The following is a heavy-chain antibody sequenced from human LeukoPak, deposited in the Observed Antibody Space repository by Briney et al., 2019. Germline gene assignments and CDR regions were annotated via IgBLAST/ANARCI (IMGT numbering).Heavy chain of an antibody. D-gene: IGHD2-2*01. CDR3: AKDQVVVVPAAISSYFDY. J-gene: IGHJ4*02. CDR2: ISGSGGST. Sequence: GGSLRLSCAASGFTFSSYAMSWVRQAPGKGLERVSAISGSGGSTYYADSVKGRFTISRDNSKNTLYLQMNSLRAEDTAVYYCAKDQVVVVPAAISSYFDYWGQGTLVTVSS. V-gene: IGHV3-23*01. CDR1: GFTFSSYA.